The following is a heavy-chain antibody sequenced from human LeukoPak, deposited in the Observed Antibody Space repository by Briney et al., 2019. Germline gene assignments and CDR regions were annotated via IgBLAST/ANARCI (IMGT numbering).Heavy chain of an antibody. CDR1: GFTFSSYA. CDR3: AREPLDSSGWYEFDY. J-gene: IGHJ4*02. D-gene: IGHD6-19*01. V-gene: IGHV3-30*04. Sequence: GGSLRLSCAASGFTFSSYAMHWVRQAPGKGLEGVAVISYDGSNKYYADSVKGRFTISRDNSKNTLYLQMNSLRAEDTAVYYCAREPLDSSGWYEFDYWGQGTLVTVSS. CDR2: ISYDGSNK.